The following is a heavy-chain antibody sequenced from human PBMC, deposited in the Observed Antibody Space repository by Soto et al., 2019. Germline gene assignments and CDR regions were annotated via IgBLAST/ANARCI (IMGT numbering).Heavy chain of an antibody. D-gene: IGHD3-10*01. CDR3: AGRSGSSDY. J-gene: IGHJ4*02. CDR1: GASITGSFF. CDR2: FSLSGTT. Sequence: SETLSLTCTVSGASITGSFFWSWIRQPAGKGLEWIGRFSLSGTTNYNPSLRSRVTMSADVSKNQFSLRLTSVTAADTALYYCAGRSGSSDYWGRGTLVTVSS. V-gene: IGHV4-4*07.